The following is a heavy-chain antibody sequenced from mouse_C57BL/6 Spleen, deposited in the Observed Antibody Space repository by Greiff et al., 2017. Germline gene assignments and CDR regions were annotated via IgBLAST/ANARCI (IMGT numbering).Heavy chain of an antibody. CDR3: ARSYYDYDGFAY. V-gene: IGHV1-53*01. CDR1: GYTFTSYW. D-gene: IGHD2-4*01. Sequence: VKLQESGTELVKPGASVKLSCKASGYTFTSYWMHWVKQRPGQGLEWIGNINPSNGGTNYNEKFKSKATLTVDKSSSTAYMQLSSLTSEDSAVYYCARSYYDYDGFAYWGQGTLVTVSA. J-gene: IGHJ3*01. CDR2: INPSNGGT.